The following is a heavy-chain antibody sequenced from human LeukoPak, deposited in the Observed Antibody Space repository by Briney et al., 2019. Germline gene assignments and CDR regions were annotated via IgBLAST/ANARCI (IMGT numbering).Heavy chain of an antibody. Sequence: SVKVSCKASGGTFSSYAISWVRQAPGQGLEWMGRIIPILGIANYAQKFQGRVTITADKSTSTAYMELSSLRSEDTAVYYCARDSDSDYDYYGMDVWGQGTTVTVSS. CDR3: ARDSDSDYDYYGMDV. D-gene: IGHD4-4*01. V-gene: IGHV1-69*04. J-gene: IGHJ6*02. CDR1: GGTFSSYA. CDR2: IIPILGIA.